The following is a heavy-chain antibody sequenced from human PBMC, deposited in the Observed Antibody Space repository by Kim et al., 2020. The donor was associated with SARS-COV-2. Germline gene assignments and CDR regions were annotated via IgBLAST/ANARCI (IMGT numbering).Heavy chain of an antibody. CDR2: T. V-gene: IGHV3-74*01. Sequence: THYADSVKGRFTITRDNAENTLYLQMNSLTVDDTAMYFCARDVSGADDYWGQGTLVTVSS. CDR3: ARDVSGADDY. J-gene: IGHJ4*02. D-gene: IGHD3-10*01.